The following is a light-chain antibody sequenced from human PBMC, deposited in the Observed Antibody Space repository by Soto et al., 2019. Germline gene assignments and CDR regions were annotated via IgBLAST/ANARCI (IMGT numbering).Light chain of an antibody. CDR1: QSVSGS. Sequence: EIVLTQSPATLSLSPGERATLSCRASQSVSGSLAWYQQKPGQAPRLLIYDTSNKATSIPARFSGSGSGTDITLTITSLEPEDFAVYYGQQRGNWPLTFGPGTKLDIK. V-gene: IGKV3-11*01. CDR3: QQRGNWPLT. J-gene: IGKJ3*01. CDR2: DTS.